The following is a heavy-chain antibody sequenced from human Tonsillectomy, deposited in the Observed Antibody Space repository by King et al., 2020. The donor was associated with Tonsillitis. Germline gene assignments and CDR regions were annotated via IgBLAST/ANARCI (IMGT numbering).Heavy chain of an antibody. J-gene: IGHJ3*01. V-gene: IGHV4-4*02. D-gene: IGHD4-17*01. Sequence: QLQESGPGLVKPSGTLSLTCAVSGDSISSSKWCSWVRQPPGKGLEWIGEIYHSGSTTYNPSLKSRITMSVDKSNNHFSLKLSSVTAADTAVYYCATVRYYGDLKVFDVWGQGTMVTVSS. CDR3: ATVRYYGDLKVFDV. CDR1: GDSISSSKW. CDR2: IYHSGST.